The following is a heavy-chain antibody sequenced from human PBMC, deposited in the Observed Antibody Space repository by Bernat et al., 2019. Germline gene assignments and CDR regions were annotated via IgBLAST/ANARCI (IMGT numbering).Heavy chain of an antibody. J-gene: IGHJ6*03. CDR1: GFTFSSYG. CDR3: ARDFLEIAAADHYYYYYYMDV. CDR2: ISYDGSNK. D-gene: IGHD6-13*01. V-gene: IGHV3-30*03. Sequence: QVQLVESGGGVVQPGRSLRLSCAASGFTFSSYGMHWVRQAPGKGLEWVAVISYDGSNKYYADSVKGRFTISRDNSKNTLYLQMNSLRAEDTAVYYCARDFLEIAAADHYYYYYYMDVWGKGTTVTVSS.